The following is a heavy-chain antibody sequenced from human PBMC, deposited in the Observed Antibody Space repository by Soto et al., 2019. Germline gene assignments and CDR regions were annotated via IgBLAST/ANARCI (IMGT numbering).Heavy chain of an antibody. D-gene: IGHD3-16*01. CDR2: MYYSGGS. CDR3: VRSGHSFGGVM. J-gene: IGHJ4*02. CDR1: GASMNNYY. Sequence: PSETLSLTCTVSGASMNNYYGSWVRQPPGKGLEWIGYMYYSGGSNSNPSLKGRVTISVDTSKNQISLKSTSVTAADTAVYYCVRSGHSFGGVMWGQGTLVTVSS. V-gene: IGHV4-59*01.